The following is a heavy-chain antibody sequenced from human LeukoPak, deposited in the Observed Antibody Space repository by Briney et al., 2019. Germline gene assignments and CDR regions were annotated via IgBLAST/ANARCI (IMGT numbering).Heavy chain of an antibody. CDR1: GFTFSSYD. CDR3: AVGGIYYFDY. V-gene: IGHV3-13*03. Sequence: GGSLRLSCAACGFTFSSYDMHWVRQATGKGLEWVSAIGTAGDTYYPGSVKGQFTISRDNSKNTLYLQMNSLRAEDTAVYYCAVGGIYYFDYGGQETLVTVS. CDR2: IGTAGDT. J-gene: IGHJ4*02. D-gene: IGHD1-26*01.